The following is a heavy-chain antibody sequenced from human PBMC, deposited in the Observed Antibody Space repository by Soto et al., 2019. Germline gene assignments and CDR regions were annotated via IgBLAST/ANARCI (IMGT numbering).Heavy chain of an antibody. J-gene: IGHJ4*02. CDR3: ARYRTSGSWSKFDY. Sequence: SQTLSLTCTVSGLTISSASYYWSWIRQHPGKGLEWVGNIYYNVSTYYSPSLKSRVTLWLDTSKNQFSLRLTSVTAADTAVYYCARYRTSGSWSKFDYWGQGTLVTASS. CDR2: IYYNVST. V-gene: IGHV4-31*03. CDR1: GLTISSASYY. D-gene: IGHD6-13*01.